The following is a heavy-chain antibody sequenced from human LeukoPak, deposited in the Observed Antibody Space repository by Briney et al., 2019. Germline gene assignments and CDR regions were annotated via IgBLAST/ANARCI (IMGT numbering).Heavy chain of an antibody. CDR1: GFTFSSYS. J-gene: IGHJ4*02. CDR3: ASYYDSSGYYSTFDY. CDR2: ISSSSSTI. V-gene: IGHV3-48*02. D-gene: IGHD3-22*01. Sequence: GGSLRLSCAASGFTFSSYSMNWVRQAPGKGLKWVSYISSSSSTIYYADSVKGRFTISRDNAKNSLYLQMNSLRDEDTAVYYCASYYDSSGYYSTFDYWGQGTLVTVSS.